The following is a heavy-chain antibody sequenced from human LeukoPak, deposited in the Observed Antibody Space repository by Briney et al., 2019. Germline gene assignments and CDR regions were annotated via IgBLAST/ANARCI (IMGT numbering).Heavy chain of an antibody. V-gene: IGHV3-11*01. Sequence: GGSLRLSCAASGFTFSGYDMNWIRQAPGKGLEWVSYISGSGNTIYYAGSVKGRFTISRDNAKKSLYLQTNSLRADDTPVYYCASSPRDWNFAFHSWGQGTLVTVSS. D-gene: IGHD1-7*01. CDR1: GFTFSGYD. CDR3: ASSPRDWNFAFHS. CDR2: ISGSGNTI. J-gene: IGHJ4*02.